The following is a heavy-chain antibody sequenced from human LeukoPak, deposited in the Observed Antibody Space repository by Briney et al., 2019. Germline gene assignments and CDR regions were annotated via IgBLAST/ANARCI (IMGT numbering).Heavy chain of an antibody. Sequence: GGSLRLSCAASGFTFSSYAMHWVRQAPGKELEWVAVISYDGSNKYYADSVKGRFTISRDNSKNTLYLQMNSLRAEDTAVYYCARGDPMTTVIFFDYWGQGTLVTVSS. J-gene: IGHJ4*02. CDR2: ISYDGSNK. CDR1: GFTFSSYA. CDR3: ARGDPMTTVIFFDY. D-gene: IGHD4-17*01. V-gene: IGHV3-30-3*01.